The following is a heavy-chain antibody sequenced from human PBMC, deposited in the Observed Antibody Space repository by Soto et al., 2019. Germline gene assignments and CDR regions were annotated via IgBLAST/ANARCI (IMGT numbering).Heavy chain of an antibody. J-gene: IGHJ6*03. D-gene: IGHD6-19*01. CDR1: GGSISSSSYY. CDR2: IYYSGST. Sequence: SETLSLTCTVSGGSISSSSYYWGWIRQPPGKGLEWIGSIYYSGSTYYNPSLKSRVTISVDTSKNQFSLKLSSVTAADTAVYYCARHAGYSSGWEAYYYMDVWGKGTTVTVSS. V-gene: IGHV4-39*01. CDR3: ARHAGYSSGWEAYYYMDV.